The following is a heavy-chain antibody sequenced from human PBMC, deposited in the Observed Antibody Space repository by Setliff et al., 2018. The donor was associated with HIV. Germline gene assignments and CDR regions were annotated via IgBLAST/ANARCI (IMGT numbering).Heavy chain of an antibody. Sequence: ASVKVSCKASGYSFSRFSINWVRQAPGQGLEWMGWINTNSWIPTYAQGFTGRFVFSLDTTVRTAYLEISDLRADDTGVYYCARDSSEYFDFSSGDFHYMDVWGNGTTVTVSS. D-gene: IGHD3-3*01. CDR1: GYSFSRFS. V-gene: IGHV7-4-1*02. CDR2: INTNSWIP. J-gene: IGHJ6*03. CDR3: ARDSSEYFDFSSGDFHYMDV.